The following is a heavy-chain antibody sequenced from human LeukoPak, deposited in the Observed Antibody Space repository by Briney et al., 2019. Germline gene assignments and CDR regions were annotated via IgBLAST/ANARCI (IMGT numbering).Heavy chain of an antibody. Sequence: PGGSLRLSCTTSGFIFGDYAMSWVRQAPGKGLEWVAFIRYDGSNKYYADSVKGRFTISRDNSKNTLYLQMNSLRAEDTAVYYCAKDLTMVRGAHEFDPWGQGTLVTVSS. CDR2: IRYDGSNK. D-gene: IGHD3-10*01. CDR1: GFIFGDYA. V-gene: IGHV3-30*02. CDR3: AKDLTMVRGAHEFDP. J-gene: IGHJ5*02.